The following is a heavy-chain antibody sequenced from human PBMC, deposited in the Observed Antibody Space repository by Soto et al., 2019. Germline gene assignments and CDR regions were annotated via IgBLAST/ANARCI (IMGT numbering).Heavy chain of an antibody. J-gene: IGHJ3*02. CDR3: ARGGSNDWQVAFDI. D-gene: IGHD3-9*01. CDR2: INHSGSN. Sequence: PSETLSLTCAVYGGSFSGYYWSWIRQSPGKGLEWIGEINHSGSNNYSPSLKSRVTMSLDTSKNQFSLKLTSVTAADTAVYYCARGGSNDWQVAFDIWGQGTMVTVSS. V-gene: IGHV4-34*01. CDR1: GGSFSGYY.